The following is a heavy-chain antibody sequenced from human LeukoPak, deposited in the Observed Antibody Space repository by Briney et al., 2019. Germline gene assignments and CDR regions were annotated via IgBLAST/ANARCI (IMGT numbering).Heavy chain of an antibody. CDR3: ARRGDYSASGDY. J-gene: IGHJ4*02. CDR1: GFIFSGSA. D-gene: IGHD3-10*01. Sequence: GGSLKLSCAASGFIFSGSAVHWVRQASGKGLEWVGRIRSKANSHATACAASVKGRFTISRDDSKNTAYLQMNSLKIEDTAMYYCARRGDYSASGDYWGQGTLVTVSS. CDR2: IRSKANSHAT. V-gene: IGHV3-73*01.